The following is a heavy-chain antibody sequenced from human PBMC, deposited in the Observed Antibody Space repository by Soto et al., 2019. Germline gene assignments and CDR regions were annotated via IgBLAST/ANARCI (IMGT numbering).Heavy chain of an antibody. D-gene: IGHD1-26*01. CDR2: INAGNGNT. V-gene: IGHV1-3*01. Sequence: GASVKVSCKASGYTFTSYAMHWVRQAPGQRLEWMGWINAGNGNTKYSQKFQGRVTTTRDTSASTAYMELSSLRSEDTAVYYCARDSYDGGSYLHWGQGTLVTIS. CDR1: GYTFTSYA. CDR3: ARDSYDGGSYLH. J-gene: IGHJ4*02.